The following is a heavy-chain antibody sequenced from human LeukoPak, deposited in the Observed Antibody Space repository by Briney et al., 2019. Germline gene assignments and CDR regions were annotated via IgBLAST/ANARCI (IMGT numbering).Heavy chain of an antibody. D-gene: IGHD1-26*01. CDR2: ISGSGGST. CDR3: AKGIVVGATPYYFDY. Sequence: PGGSLRLSCAASGFTFSSYAMSWVRQAPGKWLEWVSAISGSGGSTYYADSVKGRFTISRDNSKNTLYLQMNSLRAEDTAVYYCAKGIVVGATPYYFDYWGQGTLVTVSS. CDR1: GFTFSSYA. J-gene: IGHJ4*02. V-gene: IGHV3-23*01.